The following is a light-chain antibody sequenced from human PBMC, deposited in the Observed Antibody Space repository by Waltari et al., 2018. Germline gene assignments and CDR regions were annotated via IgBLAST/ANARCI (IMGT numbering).Light chain of an antibody. J-gene: IGKJ4*01. CDR3: QQSYSTPRLT. Sequence: DIQMTQPPSSLSASVGDRVTITCRASQSISNYLNWYQQKPEKAPKLLIYAASSLQSGVPSRFSGSGSGTDFTLTISSLQPEDFATYYCQQSYSTPRLTFGGGTKVEIK. CDR2: AAS. CDR1: QSISNY. V-gene: IGKV1-39*01.